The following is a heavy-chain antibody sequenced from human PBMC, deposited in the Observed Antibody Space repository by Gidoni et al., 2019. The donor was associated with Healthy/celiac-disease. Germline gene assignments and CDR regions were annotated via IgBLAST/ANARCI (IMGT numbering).Heavy chain of an antibody. V-gene: IGHV2-5*02. CDR2: IYWDDDK. CDR1: GFSLSTTGVG. CDR3: ARLYDSSGYLYYGMDV. D-gene: IGHD3-22*01. J-gene: IGHJ6*02. Sequence: QITLKESGPTLVKPTQTLTLTCTFSGFSLSTTGVGVGWIRQPPGKDLEWLALIYWDDDKRYSPYLKSRLTITKDTSKNQVVLKMTNMDHVDTATYYCARLYDSSGYLYYGMDVWGQGTTVTVSS.